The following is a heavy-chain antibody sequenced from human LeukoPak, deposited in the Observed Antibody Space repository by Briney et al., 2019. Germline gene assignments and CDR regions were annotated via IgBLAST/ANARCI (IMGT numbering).Heavy chain of an antibody. Sequence: GASVKVSCKASGYTFTSYGISWVRQAPGQGLEWMGWISAYNGNTNYAQKLQGRATMTTDTSTSTAYMELRSLRSDDTAVYYCARVWALEYFPQYYFDYWGQGTLVTVSS. CDR1: GYTFTSYG. V-gene: IGHV1-18*01. CDR2: ISAYNGNT. D-gene: IGHD2/OR15-2a*01. CDR3: ARVWALEYFPQYYFDY. J-gene: IGHJ4*02.